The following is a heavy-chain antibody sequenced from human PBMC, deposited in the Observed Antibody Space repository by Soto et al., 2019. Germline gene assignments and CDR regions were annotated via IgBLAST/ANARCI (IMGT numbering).Heavy chain of an antibody. CDR3: ARAYLRYFDSYPNWFDP. CDR1: GYTFTSYA. D-gene: IGHD3-9*01. V-gene: IGHV1-3*01. Sequence: QVQLVQSGAEVKKPGASVKVSCKASGYTFTSYAMHWVRQAPGQRLEWMGWINAGNGNTKYSQKFQGRVTITRDTSASTAYMELSSLRSEDTAVYYCARAYLRYFDSYPNWFDPWGQGTLVTVSS. J-gene: IGHJ5*02. CDR2: INAGNGNT.